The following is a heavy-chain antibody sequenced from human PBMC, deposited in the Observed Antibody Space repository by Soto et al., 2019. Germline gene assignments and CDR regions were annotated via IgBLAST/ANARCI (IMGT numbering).Heavy chain of an antibody. D-gene: IGHD3-16*02. J-gene: IGHJ3*01. V-gene: IGHV1-8*02. CDR2: MNPNSGNT. CDR1: GYPFTHYG. Sequence: ASVXVSCKSSGYPFTHYGITWIRQATGQGLEWMGWMNPNSGNTGYAQKFQGRVTMTRNTAISTAYMELSSLRSEDTAVYFCARGTRVVSLWGQGTMVTVSS. CDR3: ARGTRVVSL.